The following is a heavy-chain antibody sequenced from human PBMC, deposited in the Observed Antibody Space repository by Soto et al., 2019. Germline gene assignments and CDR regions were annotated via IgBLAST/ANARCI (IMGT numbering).Heavy chain of an antibody. CDR2: IYYSGST. CDR3: ARADYGDYVNWFDP. Sequence: SETLSLTCTVSGGSISSGGYYWSWIRQHPGKGLEWIGYIYYSGSTYYNPSLKSRVTISVDTSKNQFSLKLSSVTAADTAVYYCARADYGDYVNWFDPWSQGTLVTVSS. CDR1: GGSISSGGYY. V-gene: IGHV4-31*03. D-gene: IGHD4-17*01. J-gene: IGHJ5*02.